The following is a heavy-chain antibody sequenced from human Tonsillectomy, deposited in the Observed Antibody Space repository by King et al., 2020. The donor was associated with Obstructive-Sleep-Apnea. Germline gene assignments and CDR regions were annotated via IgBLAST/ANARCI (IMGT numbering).Heavy chain of an antibody. D-gene: IGHD3-10*01. CDR1: GGSFSGYY. Sequence: VQLQQWGAGLVKPSETLSLTCAVYGGSFSGYYWNWIRQSPGKGLEWIGQITHTGGANYNPSLKSRVTMSVDRSKNQFSLSLSSVTAAETAVYYCARGRDYYGSGHGMDVWGQGTTVTVSS. J-gene: IGHJ6*02. CDR2: ITHTGGA. CDR3: ARGRDYYGSGHGMDV. V-gene: IGHV4-34*01.